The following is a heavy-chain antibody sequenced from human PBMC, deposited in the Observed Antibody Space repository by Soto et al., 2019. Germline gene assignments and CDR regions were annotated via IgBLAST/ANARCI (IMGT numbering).Heavy chain of an antibody. CDR3: ARHRIAAASGAFDI. CDR1: GGSISSYY. J-gene: IGHJ3*02. Sequence: QVQLQESGPGLVKPSETLSLTCTVSGGSISSYYWSWIRQPPGKGLEWIGHIYYSGSTNYNPSLKRRVTISVDSSKNQFSLRLSSVTAADTAVYHCARHRIAAASGAFDIWGLGTMVTVSS. V-gene: IGHV4-59*08. D-gene: IGHD6-13*01. CDR2: IYYSGST.